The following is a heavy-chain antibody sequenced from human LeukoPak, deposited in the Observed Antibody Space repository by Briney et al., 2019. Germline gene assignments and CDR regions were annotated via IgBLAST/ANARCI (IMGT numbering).Heavy chain of an antibody. Sequence: SETLSLTCTVSGGSISSYYWSWIRQPPGKGLEWIGYIYYSGSTNYNPSLKSRVTISVDTSKNQFSLKLSSVTAADTAVYYCARKGEGEQLVDYWGQGTLVTVSS. CDR1: GGSISSYY. J-gene: IGHJ4*02. CDR3: ARKGEGEQLVDY. D-gene: IGHD6-6*01. CDR2: IYYSGST. V-gene: IGHV4-59*12.